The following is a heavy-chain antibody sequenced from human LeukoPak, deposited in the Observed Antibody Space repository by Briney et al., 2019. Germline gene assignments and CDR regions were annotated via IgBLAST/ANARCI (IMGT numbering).Heavy chain of an antibody. D-gene: IGHD2-2*01. CDR2: ISSSSSYI. J-gene: IGHJ5*02. Sequence: GGSLRLSCAASGFTFSSYSMNWVRQAPGKGLEWVSSISSSSSYIYYADSVKGRFTISRDSAKSSLYLQMNSLRAEDTAVYYCARAPRYCSSTSCYDWFDPWGQGTLVTVSS. CDR3: ARAPRYCSSTSCYDWFDP. V-gene: IGHV3-21*01. CDR1: GFTFSSYS.